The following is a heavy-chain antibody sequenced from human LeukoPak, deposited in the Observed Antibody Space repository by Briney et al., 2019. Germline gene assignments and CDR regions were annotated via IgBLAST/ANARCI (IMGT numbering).Heavy chain of an antibody. CDR2: IYYSGST. J-gene: IGHJ4*02. CDR1: GGSISSYY. V-gene: IGHV4-59*01. Sequence: PSETLPLTCTVSGGSISSYYWSWIRQPPGKGLEWIGNIYYSGSTNYNPSLKSRVTISVDTSKNQFSLKLSSVTAADTAVYYCAGDRYSSSWYFYWGQGTLVTVSS. D-gene: IGHD6-13*01. CDR3: AGDRYSSSWYFY.